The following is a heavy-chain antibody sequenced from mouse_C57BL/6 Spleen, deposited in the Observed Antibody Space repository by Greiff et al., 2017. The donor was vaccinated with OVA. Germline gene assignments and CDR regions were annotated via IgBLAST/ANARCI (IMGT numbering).Heavy chain of an antibody. Sequence: LVAPSPSLSITCTVSGFSFTSYGVSWVRQPPGKGLEWLGVIWGDGSTNYHSALISRLSISKDNSKSQVFLKLNSLRTDDTATYYCAKPRDSTPYAMDYWGQGTSVTVSS. D-gene: IGHD2-5*01. CDR1: GFSFTSYG. J-gene: IGHJ4*01. CDR3: AKPRDSTPYAMDY. V-gene: IGHV2-3*01. CDR2: IWGDGST.